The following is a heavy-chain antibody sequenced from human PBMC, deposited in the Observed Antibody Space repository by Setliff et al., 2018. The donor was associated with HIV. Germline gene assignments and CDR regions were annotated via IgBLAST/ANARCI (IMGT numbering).Heavy chain of an antibody. J-gene: IGHJ6*02. Sequence: GGSLRLSCAASGFTFSSYAMHWVRQAPGKGLEWVAVISYDGSNKYYADSVKGRFTISRGNSKNTLYLQMNSLRAEDTAVYYCAKGAPAYDSSGYYGDYYYYYGMDVWGQGTTVTVSS. CDR1: GFTFSSYA. V-gene: IGHV3-30*01. CDR3: AKGAPAYDSSGYYGDYYYYYGMDV. D-gene: IGHD3-22*01. CDR2: ISYDGSNK.